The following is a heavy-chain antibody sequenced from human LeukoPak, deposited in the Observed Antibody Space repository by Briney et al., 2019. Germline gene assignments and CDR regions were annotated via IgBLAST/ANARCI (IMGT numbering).Heavy chain of an antibody. Sequence: PSGTLSLTCGVSGGSISNTNWWTWVRQPPGKGLEWIGEVNLQGSTNYNPSLKSRVAISVDKSENHISLKLTSVTAADTAVYYCARHGGPNYDFWSGYYSDYYYGMDVWGQGTTVTVSS. CDR1: GGSISNTNW. D-gene: IGHD3-3*01. J-gene: IGHJ6*02. CDR2: VNLQGST. CDR3: ARHGGPNYDFWSGYYSDYYYGMDV. V-gene: IGHV4-4*02.